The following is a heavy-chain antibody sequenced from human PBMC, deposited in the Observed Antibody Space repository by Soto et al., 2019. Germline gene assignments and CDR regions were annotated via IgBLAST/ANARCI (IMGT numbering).Heavy chain of an antibody. V-gene: IGHV1-2*04. CDR2: INPNSGGT. Sequence: ASVKVSCKASGGTFSSYAISWVRQAPGQGLEWMGWINPNSGGTNYAQKFQGWVTMTRDTSISTAYMELSRLRSDDTAVYYFATQRSECDLPFDYCGQGTLVTVSS. D-gene: IGHD3-3*01. CDR1: GGTFSSYA. CDR3: ATQRSECDLPFDY. J-gene: IGHJ4*02.